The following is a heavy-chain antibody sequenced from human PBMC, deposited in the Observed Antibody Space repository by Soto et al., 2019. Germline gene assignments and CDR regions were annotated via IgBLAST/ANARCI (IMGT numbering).Heavy chain of an antibody. D-gene: IGHD2-15*01. Sequence: GASVKVSCKASGYTFTSYGISWVRQAPGQGLQWMGWISAYNGNTNYAQKFQGRVTMTTDTSTRTAYMELRSLRSDDTAVFYCARAQTSYCSGSTCYPTHSGQGTLVTVSS. CDR1: GYTFTSYG. CDR2: ISAYNGNT. CDR3: ARAQTSYCSGSTCYPTH. V-gene: IGHV1-18*01. J-gene: IGHJ4*02.